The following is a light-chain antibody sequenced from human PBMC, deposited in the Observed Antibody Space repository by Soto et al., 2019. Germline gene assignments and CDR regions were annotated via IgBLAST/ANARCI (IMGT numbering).Light chain of an antibody. Sequence: DIQMTQSPSTLSASVWDRVTITCRASQTISSWLAWYQQKPGRAPNLLIYGASTLQSGVPSRFSGSGSGTDFTLTISNLQPEDFATYYCQQLNAYPLTFGQGTRLEIK. CDR2: GAS. J-gene: IGKJ5*01. V-gene: IGKV1-5*01. CDR1: QTISSW. CDR3: QQLNAYPLT.